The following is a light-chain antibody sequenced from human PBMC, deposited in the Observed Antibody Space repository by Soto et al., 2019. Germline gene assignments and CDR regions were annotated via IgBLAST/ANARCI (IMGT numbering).Light chain of an antibody. CDR1: QSVSSY. V-gene: IGKV3-11*01. CDR2: DAS. CDR3: QQRSNWLIT. J-gene: IGKJ5*01. Sequence: EIVLTPSPATLSLSPGERATLSCRASQSVSSYLAWYQQKPGQAPRLLIYDASNRATGIPARFSGSGSGTDFTLTISSLEPEDFAVYYCQQRSNWLITFGQGTRLE.